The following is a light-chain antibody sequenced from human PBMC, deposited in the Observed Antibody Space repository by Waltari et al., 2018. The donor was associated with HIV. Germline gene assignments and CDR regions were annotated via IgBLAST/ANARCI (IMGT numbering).Light chain of an antibody. J-gene: IGKJ1*01. CDR2: GTS. CDR3: QQYYNSPT. Sequence: IVMAQSPVSLSVSPGERATLSCWSSQSVRSNLAWYQQKPAQAPRLLIYGTSARATGVPARFSGSGSGTYFTLTINSLQSDDFAVYYCQQYYNSPTFGQGTKVE. CDR1: QSVRSN. V-gene: IGKV3-15*01.